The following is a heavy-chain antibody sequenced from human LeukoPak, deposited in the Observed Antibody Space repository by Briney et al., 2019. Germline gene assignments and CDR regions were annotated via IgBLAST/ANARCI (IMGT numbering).Heavy chain of an antibody. CDR3: ARGGWNKFDY. CDR2: IKQDGSEK. D-gene: IGHD3-22*01. CDR1: GLTFSSYW. Sequence: GGSLRLSCAASGLTFSSYWMSWGRQAPGKVLEWVANIKQDGSEKYYVDSVKGRFTISRDNAKNSLYLQMNSLRAEDTAVYYCARGGWNKFDYWGQGTLVTVSS. V-gene: IGHV3-7*03. J-gene: IGHJ4*02.